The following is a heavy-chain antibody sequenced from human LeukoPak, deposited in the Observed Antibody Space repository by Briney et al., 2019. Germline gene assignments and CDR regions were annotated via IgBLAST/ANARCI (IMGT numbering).Heavy chain of an antibody. D-gene: IGHD3-22*01. V-gene: IGHV3-23*01. Sequence: GGSLRLSCAASGFTFSAYWMHWVRQAPGKGLEWVSAISGSGGSTYYADSVKGRFTISRDNSKNTLYLQMNSLRAEDTAVYYCAKGYYYDSSGHDYRGQGTLVTVSS. CDR3: AKGYYYDSSGHDY. J-gene: IGHJ4*02. CDR1: GFTFSAYW. CDR2: ISGSGGST.